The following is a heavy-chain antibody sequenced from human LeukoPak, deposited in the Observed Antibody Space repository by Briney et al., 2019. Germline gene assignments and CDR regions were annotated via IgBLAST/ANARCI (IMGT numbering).Heavy chain of an antibody. V-gene: IGHV1-8*01. D-gene: IGHD6-13*01. CDR2: MNPNSGNT. J-gene: IGHJ4*02. Sequence: ASVKVSCKASGYTFTSYDINWVRQATGQGLEWMGWMNPNSGNTGYAQKFQGRVTMTRNTSISTAYTELSSLRSEDTAVYYCARGRGSSWYFGNNYWGQGTLVTVSS. CDR3: ARGRGSSWYFGNNY. CDR1: GYTFTSYD.